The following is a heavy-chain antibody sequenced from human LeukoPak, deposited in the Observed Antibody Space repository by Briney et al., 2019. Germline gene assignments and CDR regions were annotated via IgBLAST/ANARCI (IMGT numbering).Heavy chain of an antibody. V-gene: IGHV4-59*01. Sequence: SETLSLTCTVSGGSISSYYWSWIRQPPGKGLEWIGYVYFSGSTDYNPSLKSRVTISVDTSKNQFSLKLSSVTAADTAVYYCAAYSSGWYFDYWGQGTLVTVSS. J-gene: IGHJ4*02. CDR3: AAYSSGWYFDY. D-gene: IGHD6-19*01. CDR1: GGSISSYY. CDR2: VYFSGST.